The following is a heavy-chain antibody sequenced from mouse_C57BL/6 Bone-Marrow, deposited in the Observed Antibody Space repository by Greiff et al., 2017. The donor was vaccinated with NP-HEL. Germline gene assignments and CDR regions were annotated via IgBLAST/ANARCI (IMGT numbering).Heavy chain of an antibody. CDR1: GYAFSSYW. D-gene: IGHD1-1*01. V-gene: IGHV1-80*01. CDR3: ASYYGSTSWYFDV. J-gene: IGHJ1*03. Sequence: QVQLKESGAELVKPGASVKISCKASGYAFSSYWMNWVKQRPGKGLEWIGQIYPGDGDTNYNGKFKGKATLTADKSSSTAYMQISSLTSEDSAVYFCASYYGSTSWYFDVWGTGTTVTVSS. CDR2: IYPGDGDT.